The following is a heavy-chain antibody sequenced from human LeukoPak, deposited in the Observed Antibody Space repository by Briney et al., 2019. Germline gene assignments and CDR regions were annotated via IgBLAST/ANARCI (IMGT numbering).Heavy chain of an antibody. V-gene: IGHV3-9*01. D-gene: IGHD3-22*01. J-gene: IGHJ4*02. CDR2: ISWNSGSI. CDR3: AKDYYYDSSGYYDY. Sequence: GRSLRLSCAASGFTFDDYAMHWVRQAPGKGLEGVSGISWNSGSIGYADSVKGRFTISRDNAKNSLYLQMNSLRAEDTALYYCAKDYYYDSSGYYDYWGQGTLVTVSS. CDR1: GFTFDDYA.